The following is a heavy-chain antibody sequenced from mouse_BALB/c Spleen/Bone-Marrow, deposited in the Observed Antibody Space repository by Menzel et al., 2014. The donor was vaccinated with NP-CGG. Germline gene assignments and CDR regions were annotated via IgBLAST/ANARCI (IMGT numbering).Heavy chain of an antibody. V-gene: IGHV1S56*01. D-gene: IGHD1-1*01. Sequence: QVQLQQSGPELVKPGASVKMSCKASGYTFTSYYIHWVKQRPGQGLEWIGWIYPGDGSTKYNEEFKGKTTLTADKSSSTAYMLLSSLTSEDSAIYFCARGEYYYGGSRAWFAYWGQGTLVTVSA. J-gene: IGHJ3*01. CDR2: IYPGDGST. CDR3: ARGEYYYGGSRAWFAY. CDR1: GYTFTSYY.